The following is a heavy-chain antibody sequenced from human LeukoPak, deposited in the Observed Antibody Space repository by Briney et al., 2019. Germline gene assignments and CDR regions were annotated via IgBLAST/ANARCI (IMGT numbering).Heavy chain of an antibody. Sequence: GASVKVSGKASGYTFTDYYIHWVRQAPGQGLEWMGWINPNSGGTNYAQKFQDRVTMTRDASISTAYMELSSLRSDDTALYYCARRGSGNYYNVYYFDYWSQGTLVTVSS. V-gene: IGHV1-2*02. CDR3: ARRGSGNYYNVYYFDY. CDR2: INPNSGGT. D-gene: IGHD3-10*01. J-gene: IGHJ4*02. CDR1: GYTFTDYY.